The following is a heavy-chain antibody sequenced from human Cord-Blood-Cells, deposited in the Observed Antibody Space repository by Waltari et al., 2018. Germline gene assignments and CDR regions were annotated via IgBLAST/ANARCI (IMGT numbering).Heavy chain of an antibody. V-gene: IGHV4-39*01. J-gene: IGHJ2*01. CDR2: IYYSAST. CDR3: ASSFGSGSYYWYFDL. Sequence: QLQLQESGPGLVKPSEPLSLTCTVSGGSISSSSYYWGWIRQRPGKGLEWIGSIYYSASTSYNPSHKRRVTIAVDTSKNQFSLKLSSVTAADTAVYYCASSFGSGSYYWYFDLWGRGTLVTVSS. D-gene: IGHD3-10*01. CDR1: GGSISSSSYY.